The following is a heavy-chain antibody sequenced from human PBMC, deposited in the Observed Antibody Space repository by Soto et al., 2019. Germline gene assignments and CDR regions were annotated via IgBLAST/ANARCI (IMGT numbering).Heavy chain of an antibody. CDR2: INAANGDT. CDR3: VRRHVSATGIDWVDP. V-gene: IGHV1-3*01. D-gene: IGHD6-13*01. J-gene: IGHJ5*02. Sequence: ASVKVSCTVSGYTSTSYGIPWVRQAPGQRLEWMGWINAANGDTKYSPKFQGRVTITRDTSASTAYMELSSLRSEATAVYYCVRRHVSATGIDWVDPWGQGALVTVS. CDR1: GYTSTSYG.